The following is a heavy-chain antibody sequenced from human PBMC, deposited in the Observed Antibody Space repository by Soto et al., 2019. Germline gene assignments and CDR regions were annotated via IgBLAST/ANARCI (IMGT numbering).Heavy chain of an antibody. J-gene: IGHJ6*02. Sequence: GGSLRLSCAASGFTFSSYDMHWVRQATGKGLEWVSAIGTAGDTYYPGSVKGRFTISRENAKNSLYLQMNSLRAEDTAVYYCARDASTPFYYYYGMDVWGQGTTVTVSS. D-gene: IGHD6-6*01. CDR3: ARDASTPFYYYYGMDV. V-gene: IGHV3-13*01. CDR2: IGTAGDT. CDR1: GFTFSSYD.